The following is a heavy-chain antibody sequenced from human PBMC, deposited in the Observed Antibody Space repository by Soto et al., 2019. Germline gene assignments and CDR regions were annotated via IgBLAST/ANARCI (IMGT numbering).Heavy chain of an antibody. J-gene: IGHJ4*02. Sequence: EVQLLESGGGLVQPGGSLRLSCAASGFTFSIYAMSWVRQAPGKGLEWVSAISISGRSTYYADSVKGRFTISRDNSKNTLYVQMNSLSADDTAVYYCAKGERTGDKQWLTYLDYWGQGTLVPVSS. CDR1: GFTFSIYA. CDR3: AKGERTGDKQWLTYLDY. V-gene: IGHV3-23*01. D-gene: IGHD6-19*01. CDR2: ISISGRST.